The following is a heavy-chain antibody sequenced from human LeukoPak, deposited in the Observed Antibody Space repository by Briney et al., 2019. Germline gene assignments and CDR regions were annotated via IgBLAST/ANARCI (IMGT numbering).Heavy chain of an antibody. CDR1: GFTFSSYW. V-gene: IGHV3-74*01. CDR3: SRDFGGA. D-gene: IGHD3-10*01. CDR2: IKSEGSYT. Sequence: GGSLRLSCAASGFTFSSYWMHWVRQAPGKGLVWVSRIKSEGSYTSYADSVKGRFTISRDNAKNTLYLQMNSLRAEDTAVYYCSRDFGGAWGQGTLVTVSS. J-gene: IGHJ5*02.